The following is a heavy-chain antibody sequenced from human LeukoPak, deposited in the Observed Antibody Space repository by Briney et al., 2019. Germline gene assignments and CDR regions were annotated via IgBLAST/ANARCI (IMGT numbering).Heavy chain of an antibody. D-gene: IGHD3-16*02. Sequence: GESLKISFKGSGYRFTSYWIGWVRQMPGKGLEWMGIIYPGDSDTRYSPSFQGQVTISADKSISTAYLQRSSLKASDTAMYYCARLADDYVWGSYRTVGYFDYWGQGTLVTVSS. V-gene: IGHV5-51*01. J-gene: IGHJ4*02. CDR2: IYPGDSDT. CDR3: ARLADDYVWGSYRTVGYFDY. CDR1: GYRFTSYW.